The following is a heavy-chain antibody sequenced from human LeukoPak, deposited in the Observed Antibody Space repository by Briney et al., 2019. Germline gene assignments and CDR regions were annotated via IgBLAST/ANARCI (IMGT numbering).Heavy chain of an antibody. CDR3: TTVGAPTGY. Sequence: GSLRLSCAASGFTFSGSAMHWVRQASGKGLEWVGRIRSKANSYATAYAASVKGRFTISRDDSKNTAYLQMNSLKTKDTAVYYCTTVGAPTGYWGQGTLVTVSS. CDR2: IRSKANSYAT. V-gene: IGHV3-73*01. CDR1: GFTFSGSA. J-gene: IGHJ4*02. D-gene: IGHD1-26*01.